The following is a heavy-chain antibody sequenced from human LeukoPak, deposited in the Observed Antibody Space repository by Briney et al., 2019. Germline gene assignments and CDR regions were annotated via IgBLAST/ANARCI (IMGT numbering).Heavy chain of an antibody. Sequence: AASVKVSCKASGYSFTDKYMHWVRQAPGQGLEWMGWINTNTGNPTYAQGFTGRFVFSLDTSVSTAYLQISSLKAEDTAIYYCAVGSSSPDAFDIWGQGTMVTVSP. J-gene: IGHJ3*02. CDR1: GYSFTDKY. CDR3: AVGSSSPDAFDI. V-gene: IGHV7-4-1*02. D-gene: IGHD6-13*01. CDR2: INTNTGNP.